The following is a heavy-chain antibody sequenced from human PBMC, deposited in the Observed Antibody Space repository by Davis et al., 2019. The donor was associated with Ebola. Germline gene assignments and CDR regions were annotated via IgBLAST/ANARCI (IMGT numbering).Heavy chain of an antibody. CDR1: GYTFSSYY. CDR3: ARAPTWSEINYYCLDY. J-gene: IGHJ4*02. V-gene: IGHV1-46*01. Sequence: GGSLRLSCAASGYTFSSYYMHWVRQAPGEGLEWMGIINPSGGSTTYAQKFQGRVTMTRDTSTRTVYMELSSLRSEDTAVYYCARAPTWSEINYYCLDYWGQGTLVTVSS. D-gene: IGHD3-22*01. CDR2: INPSGGST.